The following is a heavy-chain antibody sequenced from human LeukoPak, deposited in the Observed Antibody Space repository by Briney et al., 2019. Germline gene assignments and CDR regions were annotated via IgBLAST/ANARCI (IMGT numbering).Heavy chain of an antibody. Sequence: PSETLSLTCSVSIGSISSSKWWSWVRQSPVKGLEWIGEIYLYGTTNYNPSFTSRVTMSVDRSRNQFSLKLTSVTAADTAVYYCARQKWEQQGRDYYFNGLDVWGPGTTVIVSS. D-gene: IGHD1/OR15-1a*01. CDR2: IYLYGTT. V-gene: IGHV4-4*02. CDR3: ARQKWEQQGRDYYFNGLDV. J-gene: IGHJ6*02. CDR1: IGSISSSKW.